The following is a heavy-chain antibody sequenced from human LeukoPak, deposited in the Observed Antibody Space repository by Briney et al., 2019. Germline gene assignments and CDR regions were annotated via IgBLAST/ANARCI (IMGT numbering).Heavy chain of an antibody. V-gene: IGHV4-34*01. D-gene: IGHD2-2*01. CDR3: ARALGYCSSTSCYHYGMDV. J-gene: IGHJ6*02. CDR1: GGSISSYY. CDR2: VNHSGST. Sequence: SETLSLTCTVSGGSISSYYWSWIRQPPGKGLEWIGEVNHSGSTNYNPSLKSRVTISVDTSKNQFSLKLSSVTAADTAVYYCARALGYCSSTSCYHYGMDVWGQGTTVTVSS.